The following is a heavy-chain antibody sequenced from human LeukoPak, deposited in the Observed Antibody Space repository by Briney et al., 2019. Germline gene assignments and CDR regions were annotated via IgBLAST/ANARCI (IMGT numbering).Heavy chain of an antibody. J-gene: IGHJ4*02. CDR2: IYYSGST. CDR1: GGSISSYY. D-gene: IGHD5-18*01. V-gene: IGHV4-59*01. CDR3: ARLYSYGSYYFDY. Sequence: KTSETLSLTCTVSGGSISSYYWSWIRQPPGKGLEWIGYIYYSGSTNYNPSLKSRVTISVDTSKNQFSLKLSSVTAADTAVYYCARLYSYGSYYFDYWGQGTLVTVSS.